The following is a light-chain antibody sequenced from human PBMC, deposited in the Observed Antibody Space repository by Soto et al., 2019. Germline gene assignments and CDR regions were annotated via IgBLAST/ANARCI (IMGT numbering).Light chain of an antibody. CDR3: QPYNSYSWT. Sequence: EIQMTQYPSTLSASVGDRFTITCLASQSISSWLAWYQQKPGKAPKLLIYDASSLESGVTSRFSGSGSGTEFTLTISSLQPDDFATYYCQPYNSYSWTFGQGTKVDIK. J-gene: IGKJ1*01. CDR1: QSISSW. V-gene: IGKV1-5*01. CDR2: DAS.